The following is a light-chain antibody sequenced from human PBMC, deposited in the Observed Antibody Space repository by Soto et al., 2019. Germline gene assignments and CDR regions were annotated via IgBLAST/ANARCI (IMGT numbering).Light chain of an antibody. CDR2: EGS. CDR1: SSDFGSYNF. V-gene: IGLV2-23*01. Sequence: QSALTQPASVSGSPGQSITISCTGTSSDFGSYNFVSWYQQHPGKAPKLMIYEGSKRPSGVSNRFSGSKSGNTASLTISGLQAEDEADYYCCSYAGSSTFYVFATGTKLPVL. J-gene: IGLJ1*01. CDR3: CSYAGSSTFYV.